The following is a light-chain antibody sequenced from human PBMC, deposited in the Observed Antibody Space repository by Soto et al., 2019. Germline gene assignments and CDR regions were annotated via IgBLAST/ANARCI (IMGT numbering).Light chain of an antibody. CDR2: KAS. CDR3: QHYRT. CDR1: QSISSW. V-gene: IGKV1-5*03. J-gene: IGKJ1*01. Sequence: DIQMTQSPSTLSASVGDRVTITCRASQSISSWLAWYQQKPGKAPKLLIYKASSLESGVPSRFSGSGSGTELTLTISSLQPDDFATYYCQHYRTFGQGTKVEIK.